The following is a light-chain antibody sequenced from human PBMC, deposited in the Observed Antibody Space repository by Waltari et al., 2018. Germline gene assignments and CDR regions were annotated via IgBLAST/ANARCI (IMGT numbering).Light chain of an antibody. CDR1: QNVGRY. V-gene: IGKV3-11*01. CDR2: ETS. J-gene: IGKJ4*01. CDR3: QQRANWPLT. Sequence: EIVLTQSPGTLSLSSGDRATLSCRASQNVGRYLAWYQQKPGQAPSLLIHETSHRAAGIPARFSGSGSGTDFTLIISSLEPEDFAVFYCQQRANWPLTFGGGTKVEIK.